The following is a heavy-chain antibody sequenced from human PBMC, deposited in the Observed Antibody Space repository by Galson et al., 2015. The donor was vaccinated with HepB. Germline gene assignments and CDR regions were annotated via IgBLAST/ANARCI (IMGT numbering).Heavy chain of an antibody. J-gene: IGHJ4*02. Sequence: SLRLSCAASGFTFSTYAMSWVRQAPGKGLEWVSAIIGSGGSTYYADSVKGRFTISRDNSKNTLYLQMNSLRAEDTAAYYCAKVPYDTSVYYYFDYWGQGSLVTVSS. CDR2: IIGSGGST. CDR3: AKVPYDTSVYYYFDY. D-gene: IGHD3-22*01. CDR1: GFTFSTYA. V-gene: IGHV3-23*01.